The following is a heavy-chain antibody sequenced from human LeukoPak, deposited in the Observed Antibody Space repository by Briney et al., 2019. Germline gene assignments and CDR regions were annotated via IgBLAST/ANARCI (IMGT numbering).Heavy chain of an antibody. CDR1: GGTFSSYA. CDR2: IIPIFGTA. D-gene: IGHD3-9*01. Sequence: SVKVSCKASGGTFSSYAISWVRQAPGQGLEWMGGIIPIFGTANYAQKFQGRVTITADESTSTAYMELSSLRSEDTAVYYCARVHYDILTGYPPGDSYYYYYGMDVWGKGTTVTVSS. CDR3: ARVHYDILTGYPPGDSYYYYYGMDV. V-gene: IGHV1-69*13. J-gene: IGHJ6*04.